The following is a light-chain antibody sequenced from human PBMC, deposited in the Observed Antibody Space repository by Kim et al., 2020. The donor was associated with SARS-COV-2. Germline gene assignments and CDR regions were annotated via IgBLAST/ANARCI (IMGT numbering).Light chain of an antibody. Sequence: QKVTISCSGTTSNIGDNYVSWYQQFPGTVPKILIYDNNKRPSGIPDRFSGSKSGTSATLGITGLQTGDEADFYCGTWDNGLSAVVFGGGTKVTVL. CDR3: GTWDNGLSAVV. CDR2: DNN. J-gene: IGLJ2*01. V-gene: IGLV1-51*01. CDR1: TSNIGDNY.